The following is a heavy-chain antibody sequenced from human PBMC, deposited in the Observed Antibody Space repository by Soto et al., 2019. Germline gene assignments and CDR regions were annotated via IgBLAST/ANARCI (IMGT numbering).Heavy chain of an antibody. CDR2: VNHSGGT. J-gene: IGHJ5*02. D-gene: IGHD1-1*01. CDR1: GGSFSIYS. V-gene: IGHV4-34*02. CDR3: ARENHPWEPVPIRKLKTTWWLDP. Sequence: QVQLQQWGAGLLKPSETLSLTCGVDGGSFSIYSWSWVRQPPGGGLEWIGEVNHSGGTHYNPSLQSRVSISVDTSKNQLSLKLSSVTAADTATYYCARENHPWEPVPIRKLKTTWWLDPWGQGTLVTVSS.